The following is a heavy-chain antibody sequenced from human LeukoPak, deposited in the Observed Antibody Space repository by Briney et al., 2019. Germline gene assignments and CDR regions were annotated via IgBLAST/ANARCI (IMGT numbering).Heavy chain of an antibody. CDR3: ARSRTPYYDSSGFDY. CDR1: GGTFSSYA. CDR2: IIPIIGTA. V-gene: IGHV1-69*05. Sequence: SVKVSCKASGGTFSSYAISWVRQAPGQGLEWMGGIIPIIGTANYAQKFQGRVTITTDESTSTAYMELSSLRSEDTAVYYCARSRTPYYDSSGFDYWGQGTLVTVSS. J-gene: IGHJ4*02. D-gene: IGHD3-22*01.